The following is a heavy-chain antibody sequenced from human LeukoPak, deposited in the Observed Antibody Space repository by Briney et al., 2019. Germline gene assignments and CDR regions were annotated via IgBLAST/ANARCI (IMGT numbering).Heavy chain of an antibody. CDR2: ISSSGITI. D-gene: IGHD2-2*01. V-gene: IGHV3-48*03. CDR3: ASKYCSSTSCRDY. CDR1: GFTFSSYE. J-gene: IGHJ4*02. Sequence: GGSLRLSCAASGFTFSSYEMNWVRQAPGKGLEWVSYISSSGITIYYADSVKGRFTISRDNAKNSLYLQMNSLRAEDTAVYYCASKYCSSTSCRDYWGQGTLVTVSS.